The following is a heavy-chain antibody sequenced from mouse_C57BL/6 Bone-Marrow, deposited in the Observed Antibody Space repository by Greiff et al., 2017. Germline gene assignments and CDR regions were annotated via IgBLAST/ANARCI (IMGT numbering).Heavy chain of an antibody. CDR2: ISSGGSYT. V-gene: IGHV5-6*01. Sequence: EVHLVESGGDLVKPGGSLKLSCAASGFTFSSYGMSWVRQTPDKRLEWVATISSGGSYTYYPDSVKGRFTISRDNAKNTLYLQMSSLKSEDTAMYYCARHLTSDYWGQGTTLTVSS. D-gene: IGHD4-1*01. CDR1: GFTFSSYG. J-gene: IGHJ2*01. CDR3: ARHLTSDY.